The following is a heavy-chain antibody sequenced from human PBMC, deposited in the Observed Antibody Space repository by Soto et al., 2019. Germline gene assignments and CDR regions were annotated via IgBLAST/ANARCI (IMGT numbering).Heavy chain of an antibody. CDR2: IIPILGIA. CDR1: GGTFSSYT. J-gene: IGHJ4*02. V-gene: IGHV1-69*02. Sequence: SVKVSCKASGGTFSSYTISWVRQAPGQGLEWMGRIIPILGIANYAQKFQGRVTITADKSTSTAYMELSSLRSEDTAVYYCAARLRTGDYIWGSYHITDFWGQGTLVTVSS. CDR3: AARLRTGDYIWGSYHITDF. D-gene: IGHD3-16*02.